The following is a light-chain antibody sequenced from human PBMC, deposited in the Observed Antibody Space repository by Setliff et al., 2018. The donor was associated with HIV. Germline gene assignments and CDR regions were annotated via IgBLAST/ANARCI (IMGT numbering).Light chain of an antibody. V-gene: IGLV2-11*01. J-gene: IGLJ2*01. CDR2: DVT. Sequence: QSALTQPRSVSGSPGQSVTISCTGTSSDVGGYNYVTWYVQYTCKAPKFLIYDVTNRPSWVPDRFSGSKSGNTASLTISGLQPEDEGDYYCCSYAGKYTFLFGGGTK. CDR3: CSYAGKYTFL. CDR1: SSDVGGYNY.